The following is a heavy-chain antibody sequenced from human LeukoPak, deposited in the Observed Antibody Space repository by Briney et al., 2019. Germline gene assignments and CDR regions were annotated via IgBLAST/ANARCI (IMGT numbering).Heavy chain of an antibody. CDR1: GLTFSRYA. CDR2: ISESGSGT. D-gene: IGHD5-18*01. J-gene: IGHJ4*02. CDR3: AKDIAQGYTFGSIEQDY. Sequence: GGSLRLSCAVSGLTFSRYAMSWVRQAPGKWLEWVSAISESGSGTYYADSVKGRFTISRDNSKDTLSLQMNSLRAEDTAVYYCAKDIAQGYTFGSIEQDYWGQGTLVTVSS. V-gene: IGHV3-23*01.